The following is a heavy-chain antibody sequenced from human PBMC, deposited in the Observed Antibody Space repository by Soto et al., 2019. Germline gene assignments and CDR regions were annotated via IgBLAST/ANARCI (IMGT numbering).Heavy chain of an antibody. CDR2: ISSSGGST. CDR1: GVTFSSYA. CDR3: VKGAWLDY. J-gene: IGHJ4*02. Sequence: PGGSLRLSCGASGVTFSSYAMSWVRQAPGKGLEWVSAISSSGGSTHYTDSVKGRFTISKDASNNVLYLEMHSLRADDTAVYFCVKGAWLDYWGQGNMVTVSS. V-gene: IGHV3-23*01.